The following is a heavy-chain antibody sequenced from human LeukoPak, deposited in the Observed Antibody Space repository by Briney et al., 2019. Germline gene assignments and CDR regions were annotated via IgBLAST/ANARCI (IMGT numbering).Heavy chain of an antibody. V-gene: IGHV1-2*02. D-gene: IGHD4-17*01. CDR3: ARANDYGDSFDAFDI. Sequence: ASVKVSCKASGYTFTGYYMHWVRQAPGQGLEWMGWINPNSGGTNYAQKFQGMVTMTRDRSLSTAYMQLSRLRSDDTAVYYCARANDYGDSFDAFDIWGQGTMVTVSS. CDR2: INPNSGGT. CDR1: GYTFTGYY. J-gene: IGHJ3*02.